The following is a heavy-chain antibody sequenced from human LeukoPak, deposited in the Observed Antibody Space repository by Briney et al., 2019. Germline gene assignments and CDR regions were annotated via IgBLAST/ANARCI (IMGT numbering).Heavy chain of an antibody. CDR3: TRSVYDWDNWFDP. CDR2: ISWNSGSI. CDR1: GFTFDDYA. Sequence: PGRSLRLSCAASGFTFDDYAMHWVRQAPGKGLEWVSGISWNSGSIGYADSVKGRFTISRDNAKNSLYLQMNSLRAEDMALYYCTRSVYDWDNWFDPWGQGTLVTVSS. V-gene: IGHV3-9*03. D-gene: IGHD5/OR15-5a*01. J-gene: IGHJ5*02.